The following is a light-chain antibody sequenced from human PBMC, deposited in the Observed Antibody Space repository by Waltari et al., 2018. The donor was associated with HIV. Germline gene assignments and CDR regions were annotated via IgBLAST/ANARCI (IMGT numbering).Light chain of an antibody. Sequence: QSELTQPPSASGTPGQRVTISCSGSSSNIGSYTVNWYQQLPGTAPKLLIYANRRRPSGGPSRFAGSQADTAASLAIGGLQSEDEADYYCATWDASLSGPVFGGGTKLTVL. CDR1: SSNIGSYT. V-gene: IGLV1-44*01. CDR2: ANR. J-gene: IGLJ2*01. CDR3: ATWDASLSGPV.